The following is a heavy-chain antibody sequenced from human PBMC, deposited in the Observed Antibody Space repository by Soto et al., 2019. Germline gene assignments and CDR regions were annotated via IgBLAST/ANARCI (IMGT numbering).Heavy chain of an antibody. CDR1: GFTFGAYA. V-gene: IGHV3-9*01. CDR3: AKDAHWSLDV. J-gene: IGHJ4*02. Sequence: EVQLVESGGNLVQPGRSLRLSCAASGFTFGAYAMHWVRQAPGKGLACISSINENSGSLDYADSVKGRFTISRDNAKNSLYLQMNSLRIEDTALYYCAKDAHWSLDVWGQGTLVTVSS. D-gene: IGHD1-1*01. CDR2: INENSGSL.